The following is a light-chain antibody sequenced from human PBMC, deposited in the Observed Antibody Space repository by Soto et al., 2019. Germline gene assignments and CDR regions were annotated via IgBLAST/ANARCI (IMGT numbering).Light chain of an antibody. CDR3: QQSYSTPPYT. V-gene: IGKV1-39*01. CDR1: QSISNY. J-gene: IGKJ2*01. CDR2: ATS. Sequence: DIQMTQSPSSLSASVGDRVTITCRASQSISNYLNWYQQKPGQAPKLLISATSNLQRGVPSRFSGRGSVTDFTLTISSLQPEDFATYYCQQSYSTPPYTFGQGTNLEIK.